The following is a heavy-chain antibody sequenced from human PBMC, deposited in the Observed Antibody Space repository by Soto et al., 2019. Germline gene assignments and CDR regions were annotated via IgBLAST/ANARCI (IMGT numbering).Heavy chain of an antibody. CDR2: INPNSGGT. CDR1: GYTFTGYY. D-gene: IGHD3-22*01. CDR3: ARAPGRKVVITLYYFDY. Sequence: ASVKVSFKASGYTFTGYYMHWVRQAPGQGLEWMGWINPNSGGTNYAQKFQGRVTMTRDTSISTAYMELSRLRSDDTAVYYCARAPGRKVVITLYYFDYWGQGTLVTVSS. J-gene: IGHJ4*02. V-gene: IGHV1-2*02.